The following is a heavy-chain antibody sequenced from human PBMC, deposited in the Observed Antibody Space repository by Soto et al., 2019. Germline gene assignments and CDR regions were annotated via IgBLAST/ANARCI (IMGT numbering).Heavy chain of an antibody. Sequence: SVKVSSKASGGTLSNYAINWVRRAPGQGLEWMGGIIPIFGSTNYAPKFQGRVTFTADESTGTAYMELTSLRSDDTGIYYCAKGGGDYVSRFFDSWGQGTLVTVSS. CDR3: AKGGGDYVSRFFDS. J-gene: IGHJ4*02. CDR2: IIPIFGST. CDR1: GGTLSNYA. V-gene: IGHV1-69*13. D-gene: IGHD4-17*01.